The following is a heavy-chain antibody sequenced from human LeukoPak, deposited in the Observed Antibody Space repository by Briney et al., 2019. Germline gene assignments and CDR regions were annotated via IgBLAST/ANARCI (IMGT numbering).Heavy chain of an antibody. CDR3: GRDTSTAIDY. V-gene: IGHV3-72*01. CDR1: GFTFTNNY. J-gene: IGHJ4*02. Sequence: PGGSLTLSCAASGFTFTNNYMDWVRQAPGMGLEWIARTTNRPNAHTTSYAASVRGRSTVSRDDSNNLLHRQMSSLKRDDSAVYYCGRDTSTAIDYWGRGTLVTVSS. CDR2: TTNRPNAHTT. D-gene: IGHD5-18*01.